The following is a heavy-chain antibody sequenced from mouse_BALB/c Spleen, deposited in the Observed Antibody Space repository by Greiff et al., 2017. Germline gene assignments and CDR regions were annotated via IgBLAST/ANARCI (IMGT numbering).Heavy chain of an antibody. D-gene: IGHD2-3*01. Sequence: VQGVESGAELAKPGASVKMSCKASGYTFTSYWMHWVKQRPGQGLEWIGYINPSTGYTEYNQKFKDKATLTADKSSSTAYMQLSSLTSEDSAVYYCARGGDGYYFDYWGQGTTLTVSS. V-gene: IGHV1-7*01. CDR2: INPSTGYT. J-gene: IGHJ2*01. CDR3: ARGGDGYYFDY. CDR1: GYTFTSYW.